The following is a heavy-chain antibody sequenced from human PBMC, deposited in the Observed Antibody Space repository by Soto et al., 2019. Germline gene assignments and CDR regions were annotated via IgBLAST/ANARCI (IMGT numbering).Heavy chain of an antibody. D-gene: IGHD5-12*01. CDR2: VNPNSGGT. CDR3: ARGNSGDDDEFDY. CDR1: VYTFTCYY. V-gene: IGHV1-2*02. J-gene: IGHJ4*02. Sequence: AXSVKVSCKASVYTFTCYYIHWVRQAPGQGLEWMGWVNPNSGGTGYAQRFQGRVTMTRDTSINSVYMELSRLRSDDTATYFCARGNSGDDDEFDYWGQGTPVTVSS.